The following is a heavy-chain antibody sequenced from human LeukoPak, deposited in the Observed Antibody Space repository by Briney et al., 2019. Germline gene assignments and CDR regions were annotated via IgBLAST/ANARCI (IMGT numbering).Heavy chain of an antibody. CDR2: TYYRSKWYN. V-gene: IGHV6-1*01. CDR1: GDSVSSNSAA. CDR3: ARASKAGLGNAYYFDY. J-gene: IGHJ4*02. Sequence: SQTLSLTCAISGDSVSSNSAAWNWIRQSPSRGLEWLGRTYYRSKWYNDYAVSVKSRITINPDTSKNQFSLQLNSVTPEDTAVYYCARASKAGLGNAYYFDYWGQGTLVTVSS. D-gene: IGHD1-1*01.